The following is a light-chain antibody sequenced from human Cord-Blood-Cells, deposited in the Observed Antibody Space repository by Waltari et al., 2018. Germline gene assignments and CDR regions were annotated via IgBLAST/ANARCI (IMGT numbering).Light chain of an antibody. CDR3: CSYAGSSTYV. J-gene: IGLJ1*01. V-gene: IGLV2-23*01. CDR2: EGS. Sequence: QSGMTQPAYVSGTPGQSTTISGPGTSSDVGSDNVVSWYQQHPGKAPKLMLYEGSKRPSGVSNRFSGSKSGNTASLTISGLQAEDEADYYCCSYAGSSTYVFGTGTKVTVL. CDR1: SSDVGSDNV.